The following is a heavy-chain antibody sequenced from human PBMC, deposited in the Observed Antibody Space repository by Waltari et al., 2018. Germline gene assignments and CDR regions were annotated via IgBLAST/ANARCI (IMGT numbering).Heavy chain of an antibody. J-gene: IGHJ3*02. Sequence: VQLVQSGAELKKPGESLKISCKTSGYDFPNYWIGWGRQKPGNGLEWMGIIYPDDSDIRYSPAFEGQVTFSVDKSSNTAFLQWRNLKASDTAMYFCARPKSWGRVGPHDAFEIWGQGTVVTVSS. CDR1: GYDFPNYW. CDR2: IYPDDSDI. CDR3: ARPKSWGRVGPHDAFEI. V-gene: IGHV5-51*01. D-gene: IGHD3-16*01.